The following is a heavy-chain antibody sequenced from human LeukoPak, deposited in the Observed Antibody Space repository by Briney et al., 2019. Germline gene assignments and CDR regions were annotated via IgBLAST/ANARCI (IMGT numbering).Heavy chain of an antibody. CDR1: GGTFNSSP. CDR2: IFPILGTA. V-gene: IGHV1-69*08. D-gene: IGHD3/OR15-3a*01. Sequence: SVKVSCKASGGTFNSSPITWVRQAPGQGLEWMGRIFPILGTANYAQKFQGRVTMTRDTSTTTVYMELSSLTSEDTAVYYCARWTNTYLDYWGQGTLVTVSS. J-gene: IGHJ4*02. CDR3: ARWTNTYLDY.